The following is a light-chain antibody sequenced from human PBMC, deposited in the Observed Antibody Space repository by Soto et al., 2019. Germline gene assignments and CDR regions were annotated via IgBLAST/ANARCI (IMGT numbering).Light chain of an antibody. Sequence: EIVLTQSPATLSLSPGERATLSCRASPSVTNFLAWYQQKPGQAPRLLIYGAFNRATGIPDRFSGSGSGTDLTLTISRLEPEDFAVYYCQKYGNSPWTFGQGTKVDIK. CDR1: PSVTNF. CDR2: GAF. CDR3: QKYGNSPWT. V-gene: IGKV3-20*01. J-gene: IGKJ1*01.